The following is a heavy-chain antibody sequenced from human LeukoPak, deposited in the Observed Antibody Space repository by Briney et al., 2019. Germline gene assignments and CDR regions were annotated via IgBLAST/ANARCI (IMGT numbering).Heavy chain of an antibody. CDR3: AREQRGGLSGNLGGLFASYHTYYYMDV. Sequence: GASVKVSCKASGGTFSSYAISWVRQAPGQGLEWMGGIIPIFGTANYAQKFQGRVTSTTDESTSTAYMELSSLRSEDTAVYFCAREQRGGLSGNLGGLFASYHTYYYMDVWGRGTTVTVSS. CDR2: IIPIFGTA. J-gene: IGHJ6*03. CDR1: GGTFSSYA. V-gene: IGHV1-69*05. D-gene: IGHD1-26*01.